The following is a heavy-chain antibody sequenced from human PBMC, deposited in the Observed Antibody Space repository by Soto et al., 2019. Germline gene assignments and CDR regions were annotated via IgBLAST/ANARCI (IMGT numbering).Heavy chain of an antibody. CDR2: IHYSGST. V-gene: IGHV4-59*01. Sequence: SETLSLTYTVCSGAISGYYWTWIRQSPGKGLEWIGYIHYSGSTNYNPSLKSRVTISVDTSKNQLSLKLSSVTAADTAVYYCARGSAAGTKSPFDYWGQGTLVTVSS. CDR1: SGAISGYY. J-gene: IGHJ4*02. CDR3: ARGSAAGTKSPFDY. D-gene: IGHD6-13*01.